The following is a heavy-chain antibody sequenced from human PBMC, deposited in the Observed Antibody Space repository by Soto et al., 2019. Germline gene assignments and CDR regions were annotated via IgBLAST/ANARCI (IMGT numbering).Heavy chain of an antibody. J-gene: IGHJ5*02. CDR3: ARLGPYGSETYSFRYNWFDP. D-gene: IGHD3-10*01. V-gene: IGHV1-18*01. Sequence: ASVKVSCKASGYSFSFYGINWVRQAPGQGLEWMGWINPSDGNRNFAQKFEDRVTMTTATSTNTVFLELRSLKSDDTAIYYCARLGPYGSETYSFRYNWFDPWGQGTLVTVSS. CDR1: GYSFSFYG. CDR2: INPSDGNR.